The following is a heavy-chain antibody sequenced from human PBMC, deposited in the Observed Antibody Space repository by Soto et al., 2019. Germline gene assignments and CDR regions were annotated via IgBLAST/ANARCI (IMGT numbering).Heavy chain of an antibody. Sequence: GASVNVSCKASGGTFSSYAISWVRQAPGQGLEWMGGIIPIFGTANYAQKFQGRVTISADKSTSTAYMALSSLRSEDTAVYYFARNPAEYCSSTSCYSYYYFGMDVWGQGTTVTVSS. CDR1: GGTFSSYA. CDR2: IIPIFGTA. V-gene: IGHV1-69*06. CDR3: ARNPAEYCSSTSCYSYYYFGMDV. D-gene: IGHD2-2*01. J-gene: IGHJ6*02.